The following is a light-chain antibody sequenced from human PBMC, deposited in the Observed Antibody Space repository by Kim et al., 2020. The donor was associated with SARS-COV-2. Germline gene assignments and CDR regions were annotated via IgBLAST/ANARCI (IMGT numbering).Light chain of an antibody. Sequence: SGSMRDRVTILCRASQTISPFFNWYQQKPGKAPKLLISAASSLASGVPSSFSGSGSGTDFTLTISSLQPEDFATYYCQQSHSTPYTFGQGTKLE. CDR2: AAS. CDR1: QTISPF. CDR3: QQSHSTPYT. J-gene: IGKJ2*01. V-gene: IGKV1-39*01.